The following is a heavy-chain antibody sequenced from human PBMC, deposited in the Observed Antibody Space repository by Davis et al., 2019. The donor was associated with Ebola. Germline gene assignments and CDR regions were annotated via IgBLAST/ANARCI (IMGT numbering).Heavy chain of an antibody. J-gene: IGHJ4*02. D-gene: IGHD4-11*01. Sequence: GSLRLSCTVSGGSISSGDYYWSWIRQPPGKGLEWIGNIYYSGTTNYNPSLKSRVTISRDTSENQFSLTVNSVTAADTAMYYCARTPQYSSYGSYFDYWGQGALVTVSS. CDR1: GGSISSGDYY. CDR2: IYYSGTT. V-gene: IGHV4-61*08. CDR3: ARTPQYSSYGSYFDY.